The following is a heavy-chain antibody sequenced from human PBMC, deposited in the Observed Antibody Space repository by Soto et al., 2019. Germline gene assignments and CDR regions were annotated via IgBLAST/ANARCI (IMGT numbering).Heavy chain of an antibody. J-gene: IGHJ6*02. V-gene: IGHV1-69*12. Sequence: QVQLVQSGAEVKKPGSSVKVSCKASGGPFRDYPFSWLRQAPGRGLEWRGGIMPIFRAPDYAQKFQGRVTITADESTRTAYMEMRSLRSEDTAVYYCASWLKGADIGNYYYGMDVWGQGTTVTVS. CDR3: ASWLKGADIGNYYYGMDV. D-gene: IGHD2-15*01. CDR2: IMPIFRAP. CDR1: GGPFRDYP.